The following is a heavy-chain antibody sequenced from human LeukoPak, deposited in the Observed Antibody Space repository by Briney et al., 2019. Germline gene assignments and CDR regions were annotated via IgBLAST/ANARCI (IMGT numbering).Heavy chain of an antibody. CDR2: IYYSGST. CDR1: GGSISSGGYY. V-gene: IGHV4-31*03. Sequence: SETLSLTCTVSGGSISSGGYYWSWIRQHPGKGLEWIGYIYYSGSTYYNPSLKSRVTISVDTSKNQFSLKLSSVTAADTAVYYCARSLRYFDRLSPIGMDVWCQGTTVTVS. CDR3: ARSLRYFDRLSPIGMDV. D-gene: IGHD3-9*01. J-gene: IGHJ6*02.